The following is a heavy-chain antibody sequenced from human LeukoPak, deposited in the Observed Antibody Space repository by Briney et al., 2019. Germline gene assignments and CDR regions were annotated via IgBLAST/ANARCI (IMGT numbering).Heavy chain of an antibody. CDR2: IYYSGST. D-gene: IGHD2-15*01. CDR3: ARFRINRLDY. J-gene: IGHJ4*02. V-gene: IGHV4-39*07. Sequence: TSETLSLACTVSGGSISSSSYYWGWIRQPPGKGLEWIGSIYYSGSTYYNPSLKSRVTISVDTSKNQFSLKLSSVTAADTAVYYCARFRINRLDYWGQGTLVTVSS. CDR1: GGSISSSSYY.